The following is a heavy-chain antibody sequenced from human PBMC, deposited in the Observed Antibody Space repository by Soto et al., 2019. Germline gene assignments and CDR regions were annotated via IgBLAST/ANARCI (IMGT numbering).Heavy chain of an antibody. V-gene: IGHV3-23*01. Sequence: GGVLTLSRSPSGFHFSIYVMNWVPQAPGKGLEWVASIFGSGRTTYYADSVKDRFTISRDNSKNTLYLQLNSLRDEDTALYYCAKSQSGSFFAAFDLWGQGTMVTVSS. J-gene: IGHJ3*01. CDR3: AKSQSGSFFAAFDL. CDR2: IFGSGRTT. D-gene: IGHD1-26*01. CDR1: GFHFSIYV.